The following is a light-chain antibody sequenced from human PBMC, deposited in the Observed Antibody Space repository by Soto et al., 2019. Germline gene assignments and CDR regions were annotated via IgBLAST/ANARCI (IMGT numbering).Light chain of an antibody. Sequence: QSVLTQPPSVSAAPGQEVTISCSGSSSNIGNNYVSWYQQLPGTAPKLLIYDNNQRHSGIPDRFSGSKSGTSATLGITGLQTGDEADYFCGAWDSSLSAGVFGGGTKLTVL. CDR3: GAWDSSLSAGV. CDR2: DNN. J-gene: IGLJ2*01. V-gene: IGLV1-51*01. CDR1: SSNIGNNY.